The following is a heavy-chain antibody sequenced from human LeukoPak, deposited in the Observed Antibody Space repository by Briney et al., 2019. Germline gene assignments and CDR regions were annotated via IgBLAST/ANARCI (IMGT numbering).Heavy chain of an antibody. V-gene: IGHV6-1*01. CDR1: GDRVSSNSVA. J-gene: IGHJ4*02. CDR2: TYYRSSWYN. Sequence: SQTLSLTCVISGDRVSSNSVAWNWIRQSPSGGLEWLGRTYYRSSWYNDYAVSVKSRITIKPDTSKNQFFLQLNSVTPEDTAVYYCARETSHFDCWGQGTLVTASS. CDR3: ARETSHFDC.